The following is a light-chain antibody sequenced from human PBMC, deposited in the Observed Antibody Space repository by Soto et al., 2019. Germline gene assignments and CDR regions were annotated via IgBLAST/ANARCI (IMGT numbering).Light chain of an antibody. CDR2: KAS. J-gene: IGKJ1*01. CDR3: QHQGT. CDR1: QSINNW. V-gene: IGKV1-5*03. Sequence: DIPMTQSPSTLSASVGDSVTITCRASQSINNWLAWYQQKPGKAPNLLIYKASTLEGGVPSRFSGSGSGTEFTLTISSLQPDDSATYYCQHQGTFGLGTKVEI.